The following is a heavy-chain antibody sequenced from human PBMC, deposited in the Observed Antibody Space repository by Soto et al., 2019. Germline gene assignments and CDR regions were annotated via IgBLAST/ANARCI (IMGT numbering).Heavy chain of an antibody. V-gene: IGHV4-4*07. Sequence: SETLSLTCTVSDDFISSYYWNWIRQPAGKGLEWIGRVSTNGATNYNPSLESRATMSVDTSKNQFSLELTSVTAADTAVYFCARADYEILTGSYAMDVWGQGTTVTVSS. CDR3: ARADYEILTGSYAMDV. CDR1: DDFISSYY. D-gene: IGHD3-9*01. J-gene: IGHJ6*02. CDR2: VSTNGAT.